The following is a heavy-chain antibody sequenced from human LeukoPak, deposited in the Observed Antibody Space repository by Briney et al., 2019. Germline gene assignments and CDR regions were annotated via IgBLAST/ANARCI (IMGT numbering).Heavy chain of an antibody. Sequence: GGSLRLSCAASGFIVSDNYMSWVRQAPGKGLEWVSVIYRSGGTFYSDSVKGRFTIFRDYSKNMLYLQMDSLRADDTAVYFCAKDSSGPAFWGQGTLVTVSS. V-gene: IGHV3-53*01. CDR2: IYRSGGT. D-gene: IGHD6-19*01. CDR3: AKDSSGPAF. J-gene: IGHJ4*02. CDR1: GFIVSDNY.